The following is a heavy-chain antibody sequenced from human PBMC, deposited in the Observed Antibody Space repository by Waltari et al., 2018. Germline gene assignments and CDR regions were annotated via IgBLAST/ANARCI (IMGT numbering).Heavy chain of an antibody. CDR3: AKEKRIAARPPPYYFDY. D-gene: IGHD6-6*01. Sequence: EVQLVESGGGLVQPGGSLRLSCAASGFTFSSYAMSWVRQAPGKGLEWVSAISGSGGSTYYADSVKGRFTISRDNSKNTLYLQMNSLRAEDTAVYYCAKEKRIAARPPPYYFDYWGQGTLVTVSS. V-gene: IGHV3-23*04. CDR1: GFTFSSYA. J-gene: IGHJ4*02. CDR2: ISGSGGST.